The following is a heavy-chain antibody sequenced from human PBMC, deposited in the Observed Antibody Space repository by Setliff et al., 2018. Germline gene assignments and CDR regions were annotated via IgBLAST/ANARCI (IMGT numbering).Heavy chain of an antibody. D-gene: IGHD2-2*03. CDR1: GGSISSNY. J-gene: IGHJ3*02. Sequence: PSETLSLTCTVSGGSISSNYWSWVRQPPGKGLEWIGYIYTSGSTNYNPSLKNRGTISVDTSRNQFSLKLSSVTAADTAVYYCVRVEAGYCSSTSCYVVGAFDIWGQGTMVTVS. CDR3: VRVEAGYCSSTSCYVVGAFDI. V-gene: IGHV4-4*08. CDR2: IYTSGST.